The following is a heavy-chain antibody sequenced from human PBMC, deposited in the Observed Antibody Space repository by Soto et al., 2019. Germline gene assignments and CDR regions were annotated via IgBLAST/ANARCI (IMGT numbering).Heavy chain of an antibody. D-gene: IGHD1-1*01. CDR1: GFTFSSYA. CDR2: ISYDGSNK. J-gene: IGHJ5*02. Sequence: GGSLRLSCAASGFTFSSYAMHWVRQAPGKGLEWVAVISYDGSNKYYADSVKGRFTISRDNSKNTLYLQMNSLRAEDTAVYYCARDTEMDDDGFDPWGQGTLVTVSS. CDR3: ARDTEMDDDGFDP. V-gene: IGHV3-30-3*01.